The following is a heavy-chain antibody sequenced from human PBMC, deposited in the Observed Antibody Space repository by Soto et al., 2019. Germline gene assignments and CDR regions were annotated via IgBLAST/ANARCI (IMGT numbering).Heavy chain of an antibody. CDR1: GFTFCDYA. CDR2: IRSKAYGGTT. D-gene: IGHD3-10*01. CDR3: TRDRAYGSGSSTQYYGMDV. V-gene: IGHV3-49*03. Sequence: GSLRLSCTASGFTFCDYAMSWFRQAPGKGLEWVGFIRSKAYGGTTEYAASVKGRFTISRDDSKSIAYLQMNSLKTEDTAVYYCTRDRAYGSGSSTQYYGMDVWGQGTTVTVSS. J-gene: IGHJ6*02.